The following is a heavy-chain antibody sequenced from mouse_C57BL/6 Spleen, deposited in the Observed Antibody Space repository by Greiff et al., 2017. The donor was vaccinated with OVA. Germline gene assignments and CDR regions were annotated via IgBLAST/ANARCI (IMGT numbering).Heavy chain of an antibody. CDR3: TRPAQVAWFAY. CDR2: IDPETGGT. Sequence: QVQLQQSGAELVRPGASVTLSCKASGYTFTDYEMHWVKQTPVHGLEWIGAIDPETGGTAYNQKFKGKAILTADKSSSTAYMELRSLTSEDSAVCYCTRPAQVAWFAYWGQGTLVTVSA. CDR1: GYTFTDYE. J-gene: IGHJ3*01. D-gene: IGHD3-2*02. V-gene: IGHV1-15*01.